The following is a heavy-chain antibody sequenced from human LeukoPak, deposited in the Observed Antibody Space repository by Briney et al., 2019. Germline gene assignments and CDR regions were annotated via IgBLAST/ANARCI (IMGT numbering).Heavy chain of an antibody. J-gene: IGHJ4*02. CDR3: ARLRGGVQLWGD. CDR1: SGSFSSRSYY. CDR2: INYSGAT. Sequence: KSSETLSLTCTVSSGSFSSRSYYCGRIRQPPGMGLEWIATINYSGATYYNPSLKSRVTASVDTSKNQSYLKLSSVTAADTAVYYCARLRGGVQLWGDWGQGTLVTVSS. D-gene: IGHD5-18*01. V-gene: IGHV4-39*01.